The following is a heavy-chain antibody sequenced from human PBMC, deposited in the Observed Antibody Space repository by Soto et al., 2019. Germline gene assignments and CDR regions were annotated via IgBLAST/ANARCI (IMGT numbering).Heavy chain of an antibody. D-gene: IGHD3-22*01. CDR1: GFSSSKYD. V-gene: IGHV3-13*01. J-gene: IGHJ4*02. CDR3: VRGDGFYTFES. CDR2: IRTAGES. Sequence: PGGSLRLSCAASGFSSSKYDMYWVRQGAGKRLEWVSTIRTAGESYYADSVKGRFIVSRENAKNSVYLQMNSLRAGDTAVYYCVRGDGFYTFESWGQGTQVTVSS.